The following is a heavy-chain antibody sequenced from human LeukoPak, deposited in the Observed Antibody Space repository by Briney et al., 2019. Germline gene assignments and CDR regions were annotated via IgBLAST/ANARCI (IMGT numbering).Heavy chain of an antibody. CDR1: GGAFSSYA. CDR3: ARFPNLRLMTTVTVHDAFDI. J-gene: IGHJ3*02. CDR2: IIPIFGTA. Sequence: SVKVSCKASGGAFSSYAISWVRQAPGQGLEWMGGIIPIFGTANYAQKFQGRVTITTDESTSTAYMELSSLRSEDTAVYYCARFPNLRLMTTVTVHDAFDIWGQGTMVTVSS. V-gene: IGHV1-69*05. D-gene: IGHD4-11*01.